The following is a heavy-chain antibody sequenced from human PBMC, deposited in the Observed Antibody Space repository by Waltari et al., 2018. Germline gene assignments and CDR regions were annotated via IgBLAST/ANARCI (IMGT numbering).Heavy chain of an antibody. V-gene: IGHV3-23*01. D-gene: IGHD6-13*01. J-gene: IGHJ6*02. CDR2: MSASGLI. CDR3: AKDEGARIAPTYGMDV. Sequence: EAQLSESGGGLVQPGGSLRLSCAASGFPFSPYTLSWVRQAPGKGLEWVSVMSASGLIYYAESVKGRFSISRDNSKNTLYLQMNRLRDEDTAIYYCAKDEGARIAPTYGMDVWGQGTTVTVSS. CDR1: GFPFSPYT.